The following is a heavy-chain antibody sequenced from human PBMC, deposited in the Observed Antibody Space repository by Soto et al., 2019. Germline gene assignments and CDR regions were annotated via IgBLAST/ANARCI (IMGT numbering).Heavy chain of an antibody. CDR1: GFTFSSYG. D-gene: IGHD1-26*01. V-gene: IGHV3-30*18. J-gene: IGHJ4*02. Sequence: QVQLVESGGGVVQPGRSLRLSCGASGFTFSSYGTHWVRQAPGKGLEWVAVIANDGGDKKYADSVKGRFTVSRDNSKNTLHLQMNSLRAEDTAVYYCAKDLSVGPVNYYFDYWGQGTLVTVSS. CDR3: AKDLSVGPVNYYFDY. CDR2: IANDGGDK.